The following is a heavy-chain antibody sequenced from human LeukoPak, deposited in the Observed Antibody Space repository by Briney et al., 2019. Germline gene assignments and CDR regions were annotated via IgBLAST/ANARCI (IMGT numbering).Heavy chain of an antibody. J-gene: IGHJ5*02. Sequence: SETLSLTCTVSGGSISSYYWSWIRQPAGKGLEWIGRIYTSGSTNYNPSLKSRVTMSVDTSKNQFSLKLSSVTAADTAVYYCARDRYDSSGPMNWFDPWGQGTLVTVSP. D-gene: IGHD3-22*01. CDR1: GGSISSYY. V-gene: IGHV4-4*07. CDR2: IYTSGST. CDR3: ARDRYDSSGPMNWFDP.